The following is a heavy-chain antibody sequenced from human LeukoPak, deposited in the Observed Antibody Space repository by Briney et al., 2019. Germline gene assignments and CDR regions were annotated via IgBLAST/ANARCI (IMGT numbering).Heavy chain of an antibody. Sequence: GGSLRLSCAASGFTFSDYYMSWIRQAPGKGLEWVSCISSSGSTIYYADSVKGRFTISRDNAKNSLYLQMNSLRAEDTAVYYCARDEYGGNSLPTDYWGQGTLVTVSS. D-gene: IGHD4-23*01. CDR1: GFTFSDYY. CDR2: ISSSGSTI. CDR3: ARDEYGGNSLPTDY. J-gene: IGHJ4*02. V-gene: IGHV3-11*01.